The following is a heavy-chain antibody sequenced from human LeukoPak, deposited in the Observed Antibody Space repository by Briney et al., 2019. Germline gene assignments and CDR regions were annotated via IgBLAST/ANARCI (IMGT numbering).Heavy chain of an antibody. J-gene: IGHJ4*02. CDR2: IIPIFGIA. D-gene: IGHD5-18*01. CDR1: GGTFSSYV. CDR3: ARSGGIQLWPNFDY. V-gene: IGHV1-69*04. Sequence: SVKVSCKASGGTFSSYVISWVRQAPGQGLEWMGRIIPIFGIANYAQKFKGRVTITADKSTSTAYIELSSLRSEDTAVYYCARSGGIQLWPNFDYWGQGTLVTVSS.